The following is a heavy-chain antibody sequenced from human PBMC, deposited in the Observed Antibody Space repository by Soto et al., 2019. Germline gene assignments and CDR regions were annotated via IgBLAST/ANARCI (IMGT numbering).Heavy chain of an antibody. CDR3: AKGDCSGGRCYRGFDY. Sequence: XGSLQLSCAASGFTFSSYDMNWVRQAPGKGLEWVSGVSASGSITSYADSAKGRFTISRDNAKNTVFLQMTGLRAEDTAVYFCAKGDCSGGRCYRGFDYWGQGTLVTVSS. CDR2: VSASGSIT. CDR1: GFTFSSYD. V-gene: IGHV3-23*01. J-gene: IGHJ4*02. D-gene: IGHD2-15*01.